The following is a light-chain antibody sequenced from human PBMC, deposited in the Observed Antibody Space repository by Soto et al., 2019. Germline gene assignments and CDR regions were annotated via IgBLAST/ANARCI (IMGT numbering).Light chain of an antibody. Sequence: DIQLTQSPSFLSASLGDRVTITCRASQGIGSYLAWYQQKPGKAPRLLIYAASILQSGVPSRFSGSGSDTEFTLTISSLQPEDFATYYCQQLNNYPLTFGGGTKVEIK. V-gene: IGKV1-9*01. CDR1: QGIGSY. CDR2: AAS. CDR3: QQLNNYPLT. J-gene: IGKJ4*01.